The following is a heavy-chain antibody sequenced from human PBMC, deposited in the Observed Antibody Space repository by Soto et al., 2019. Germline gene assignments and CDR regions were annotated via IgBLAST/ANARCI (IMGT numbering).Heavy chain of an antibody. CDR2: ISSSGTSA. CDR1: GFTFSAVY. J-gene: IGHJ4*02. D-gene: IGHD6-19*01. CDR3: ARDRGAVTGQYFDY. V-gene: IGHV3-11*05. Sequence: QVQLEESGGGLVKPGGSLRLSCAASGFTFSAVYMRWIRQAPNKGLEYISYISSSGTSANYADSVKGRFTISRDSAKNSRYLQMNSLRAEDTAVYYCARDRGAVTGQYFDYWGQGALVTVSS.